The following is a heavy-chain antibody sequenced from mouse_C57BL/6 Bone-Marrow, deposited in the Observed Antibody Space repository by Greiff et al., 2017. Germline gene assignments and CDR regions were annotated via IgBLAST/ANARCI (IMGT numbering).Heavy chain of an antibody. V-gene: IGHV1-61*01. CDR1: GYTFTSYW. Sequence: QVQLQQPGAELVRPGSSVKLSCKASGYTFTSYWMDWVKQRPGQGLEWIGNIYPSDSETHYNQKFKDKATLTVDKYSSTAYMQLSSLTSEDSAVYYCARSRYGNIFAYWGQGTLVTVSA. D-gene: IGHD2-1*01. CDR2: IYPSDSET. CDR3: ARSRYGNIFAY. J-gene: IGHJ3*01.